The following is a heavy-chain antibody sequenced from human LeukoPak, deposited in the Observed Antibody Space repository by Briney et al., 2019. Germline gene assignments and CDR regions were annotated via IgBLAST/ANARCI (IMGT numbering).Heavy chain of an antibody. J-gene: IGHJ4*02. D-gene: IGHD2-2*01. CDR1: GGSISSSSYY. Sequence: SETLSLTCTVSGGSISSSSYYWGWIRQPPGKGLEWIGSIYYSGSTYYNPSLKSRVTISVDTSKNQFSLKLSSVTAADTAVYYCARQYCSSSSCYFDYWGQGTLVTVSS. V-gene: IGHV4-39*01. CDR2: IYYSGST. CDR3: ARQYCSSSSCYFDY.